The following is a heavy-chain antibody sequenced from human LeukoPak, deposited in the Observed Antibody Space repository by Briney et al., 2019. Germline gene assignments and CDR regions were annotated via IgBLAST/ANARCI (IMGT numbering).Heavy chain of an antibody. CDR3: AINTELVATILFFDY. Sequence: SETLSLTCTVSGGSISSSSYYWGWIRQPPGKGLEWIGSIYYSGSTYYNPSLKSRVTISVDTSKNHFSLKLSSVTAADTAVYYCAINTELVATILFFDYWGQGILVTVSS. CDR1: GGSISSSSYY. D-gene: IGHD5-12*01. CDR2: IYYSGST. V-gene: IGHV4-39*02. J-gene: IGHJ4*02.